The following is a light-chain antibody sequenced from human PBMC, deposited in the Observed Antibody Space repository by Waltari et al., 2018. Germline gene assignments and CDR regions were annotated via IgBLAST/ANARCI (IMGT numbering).Light chain of an antibody. Sequence: SSELTQDPAVSVALGQTVSITCPGDSLRRYYASWYQQRPGQSPILILYGQDNRPSGSPDRFSCSTSGNTASLTITGAQAEDEADYYCLSRDTTSTRVFGGGTRLTV. J-gene: IGLJ3*02. CDR2: GQD. CDR1: SLRRYY. V-gene: IGLV3-19*01. CDR3: LSRDTTSTRV.